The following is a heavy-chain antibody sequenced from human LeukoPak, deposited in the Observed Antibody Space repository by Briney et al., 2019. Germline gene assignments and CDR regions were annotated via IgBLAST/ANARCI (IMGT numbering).Heavy chain of an antibody. CDR1: GYTFTTYI. V-gene: IGHV7-4-1*02. CDR3: ARGPERTRYYDSSGYQIDY. D-gene: IGHD3-22*01. CDR2: INTNTGNP. Sequence: ASVKVSCKASGYTFTTYITNWVRQAPGQGLEWMGWINTNTGNPTYAQGFTGRFVFSLDTSVSTAYLQISSLKAEDTAVYYCARGPERTRYYDSSGYQIDYWGQGTLVTVSS. J-gene: IGHJ4*02.